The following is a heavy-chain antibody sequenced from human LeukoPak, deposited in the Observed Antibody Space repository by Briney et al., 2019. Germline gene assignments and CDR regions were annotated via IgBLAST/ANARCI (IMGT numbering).Heavy chain of an antibody. CDR1: GFPFSSYW. CDR2: IYSGGST. Sequence: GGSLRLSCVASGFPFSSYWMTWVRRAPGKGLEWVSVIYSGGSTYYADSVKGRFTISRDNSKNTLYLQMNSLRAEDTAVYYCARLYGSGSHPLDYWGQGTLVTVSS. V-gene: IGHV3-53*01. D-gene: IGHD3-10*01. CDR3: ARLYGSGSHPLDY. J-gene: IGHJ4*02.